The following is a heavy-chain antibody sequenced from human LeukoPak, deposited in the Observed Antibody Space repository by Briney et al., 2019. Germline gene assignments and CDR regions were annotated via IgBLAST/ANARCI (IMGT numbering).Heavy chain of an antibody. D-gene: IGHD2-15*01. Sequence: SETLSLTCTVSGGSISSGPYYWGWIRQPPGKGLEWIGNIYYGENTYYNPSLKSRVTISIDTSKNQFYLKLSSVTAADTAVYYCARLVVAATHFFDYWGQGTLVTVSS. CDR2: IYYGENT. V-gene: IGHV4-39*07. CDR1: GGSISSGPYY. CDR3: ARLVVAATHFFDY. J-gene: IGHJ4*02.